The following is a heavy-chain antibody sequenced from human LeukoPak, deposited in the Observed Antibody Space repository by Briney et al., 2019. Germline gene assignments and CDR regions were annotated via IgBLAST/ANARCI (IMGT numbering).Heavy chain of an antibody. CDR3: ERSYPRYYYYYGMDV. V-gene: IGHV4-59*01. D-gene: IGHD1-26*01. CDR1: GVSISSYY. J-gene: IGHJ6*02. Sequence: PSETLSLTCTVSGVSISSYYWSWIRQPPGKGLEWIGYIYYSGSTNYNPSLKSRVTISVDTSKNQFSLKLSSVTAADTVVYYCERSYPRYYYYYGMDVWGQGTTVTVSS. CDR2: IYYSGST.